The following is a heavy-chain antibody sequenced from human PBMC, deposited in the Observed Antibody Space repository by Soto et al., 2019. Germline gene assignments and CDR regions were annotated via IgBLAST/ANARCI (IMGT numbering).Heavy chain of an antibody. D-gene: IGHD2-15*01. CDR2: ISYDGSNK. J-gene: IGHJ3*02. CDR1: GFTFSSYG. V-gene: IGHV3-30*03. Sequence: GGSLRLSCAASGFTFSSYGMHWVRQAPGKGLEWVAVISYDGSNKYYADSVKGRFTISRDNSKNTLYLQMNSLRAEDTAVYYCAGHCSGGSCYSYDDAFDIWGQGTMVTVSS. CDR3: AGHCSGGSCYSYDDAFDI.